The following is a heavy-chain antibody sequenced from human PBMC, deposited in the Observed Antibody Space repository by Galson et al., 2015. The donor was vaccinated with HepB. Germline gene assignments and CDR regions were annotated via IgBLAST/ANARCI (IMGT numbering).Heavy chain of an antibody. V-gene: IGHV3-15*01. CDR1: GFTFSNAW. J-gene: IGHJ4*02. CDR3: TTVVAGTRALGY. CDR2: IKSKFDGGTT. Sequence: SLRLSCAASGFTFSNAWMSWVRQAPGKGLEWVGRIKSKFDGGTTDDAAPVKGRFIISSDDSKNTLYLQTNSLKTEDTAVYYCTTVVAGTRALGYWGQGTLVPVSS. D-gene: IGHD6-19*01.